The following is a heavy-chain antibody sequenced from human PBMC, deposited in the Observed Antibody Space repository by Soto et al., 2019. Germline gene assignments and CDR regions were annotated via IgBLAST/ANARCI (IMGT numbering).Heavy chain of an antibody. CDR2: IIPIFGTA. CDR3: ARFVAARPHYYYGMDV. Sequence: AASVKVSCKASGGTFSSYAISWVRQAPGQGLEWMGGIIPIFGTANYAQKFQGRVTITADESTSTAYMELSSLRSEDTAVYYCARFVAARPHYYYGMDVWGQGTTVTVSS. J-gene: IGHJ6*02. V-gene: IGHV1-69*13. CDR1: GGTFSSYA. D-gene: IGHD6-6*01.